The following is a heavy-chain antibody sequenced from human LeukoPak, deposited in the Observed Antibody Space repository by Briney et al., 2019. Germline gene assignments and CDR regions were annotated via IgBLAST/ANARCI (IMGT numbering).Heavy chain of an antibody. CDR3: ARDRWLQDIVVVPAATAFDI. D-gene: IGHD2-2*01. J-gene: IGHJ3*02. CDR1: GYTFTSYG. V-gene: IGHV1-18*01. CDR2: ISAYNGNT. Sequence: GASVKVSCTASGYTFTSYGISWVRQAPGQGLEWMGWISAYNGNTNYAQTLKGRVTMTTDKSKSTAYMELRSLRSDDTAVYYCARDRWLQDIVVVPAATAFDIWGQGTMVTVSS.